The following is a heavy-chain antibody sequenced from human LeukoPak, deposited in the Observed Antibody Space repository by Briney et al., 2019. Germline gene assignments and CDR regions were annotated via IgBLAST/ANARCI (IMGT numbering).Heavy chain of an antibody. Sequence: GGSLRLSCAASGFTFSSQAMSWVRQAPGKGLEWVSAISGSGDYTYYIDSVKGRFTISRDNSKNTLSLQMNSLRAEDTALYYCAKGSEYCSRTTCYPIAYWGQGILVTVSS. CDR3: AKGSEYCSRTTCYPIAY. J-gene: IGHJ4*02. CDR1: GFTFSSQA. D-gene: IGHD2-2*01. V-gene: IGHV3-23*01. CDR2: ISGSGDYT.